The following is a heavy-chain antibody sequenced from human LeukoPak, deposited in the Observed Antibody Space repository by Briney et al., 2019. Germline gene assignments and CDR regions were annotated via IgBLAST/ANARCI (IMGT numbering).Heavy chain of an antibody. J-gene: IGHJ4*02. CDR1: GGSISSNNW. Sequence: SETLSLTCAVSGGSISSNNWWGWVRQPPGKGLEWIGEIYHSGSPNYNPSLKSRVTISVDKSRNHFSLNLSSETAADTAVYYCARVNINNWHSCDYWGQGTLVTVSS. CDR2: IYHSGSP. D-gene: IGHD1-1*01. V-gene: IGHV4-4*02. CDR3: ARVNINNWHSCDY.